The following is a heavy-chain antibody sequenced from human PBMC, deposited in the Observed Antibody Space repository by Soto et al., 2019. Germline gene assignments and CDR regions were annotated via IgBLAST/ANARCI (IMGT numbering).Heavy chain of an antibody. CDR1: GFTFSSYG. J-gene: IGHJ4*02. V-gene: IGHV3-33*01. CDR2: IWYDGSNK. Sequence: QVQLVESGGGVVQPGRSLRLSCAASGFTFSSYGMHWVRQAPGKGLEWVAVIWYDGSNKDYADSVKGRFTISRDNSKNTSQLPMNSLRAEDTAVYYCARESDDSSGYYYSFDYWGQGTLVTVSS. D-gene: IGHD3-22*01. CDR3: ARESDDSSGYYYSFDY.